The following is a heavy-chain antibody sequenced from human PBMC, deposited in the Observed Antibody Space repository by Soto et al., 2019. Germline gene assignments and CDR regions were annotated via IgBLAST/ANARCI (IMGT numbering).Heavy chain of an antibody. J-gene: IGHJ5*02. CDR3: ARGNKGSYYDFWSGYYRNWFDP. CDR2: INAGNGNT. D-gene: IGHD3-3*01. V-gene: IGHV1-3*01. Sequence: ASVKVSCKASGYTFTSYAMHWVRQAPGQRLEWMGWINAGNGNTKYSQKFQGRVTITRDTSASTAYMELSSLRSEDTAVYYCARGNKGSYYDFWSGYYRNWFDPWGQGTLVTVSS. CDR1: GYTFTSYA.